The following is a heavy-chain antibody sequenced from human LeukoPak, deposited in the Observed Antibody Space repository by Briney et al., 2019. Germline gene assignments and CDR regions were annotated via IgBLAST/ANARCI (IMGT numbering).Heavy chain of an antibody. V-gene: IGHV3-7*01. CDR2: IKQDGSEK. D-gene: IGHD2/OR15-2a*01. J-gene: IGHJ4*02. CDR1: GFAFSSYA. CDR3: ARCPFYGLSPFDY. Sequence: GGSLRLSCAASGFAFSSYAMSWVRQAPGKGLEWVANIKQDGSEKYYVDSVKGRFTISRDNAKNSLYLQMNSLRAEDTAVYYCARCPFYGLSPFDYWGQGTLVTVSS.